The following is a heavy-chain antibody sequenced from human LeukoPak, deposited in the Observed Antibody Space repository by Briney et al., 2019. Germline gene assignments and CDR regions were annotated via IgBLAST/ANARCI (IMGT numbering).Heavy chain of an antibody. J-gene: IGHJ6*03. Sequence: SVKVSCKASGGTFSNSAISWVRQAPGQGLEWMGRIIPIFGTANYAQKFQGRVTITTDESTSTAYMELSSLRSEDTAVYFCARGTLELEKSGYHYYFYMDVWGKGTTVTVSS. CDR2: IIPIFGTA. V-gene: IGHV1-69*05. CDR3: ARGTLELEKSGYHYYFYMDV. CDR1: GGTFSNSA. D-gene: IGHD1-7*01.